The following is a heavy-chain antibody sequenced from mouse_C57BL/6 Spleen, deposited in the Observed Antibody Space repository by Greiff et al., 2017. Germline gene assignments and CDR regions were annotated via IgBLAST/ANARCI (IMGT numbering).Heavy chain of an antibody. CDR2: IYPGDGDT. CDR3: ARSSAYYAMDY. D-gene: IGHD1-3*01. V-gene: IGHV1-80*01. J-gene: IGHJ4*01. CDR1: GYAFSSYW. Sequence: VMLVESGAELVKPGASVKISCKASGYAFSSYWMNWVKQRPGKGLEWIGQIYPGDGDTNYNGKFKGKATLTADKSSSTAYMQLSSLTSEDSAVYFCARSSAYYAMDYWGQGTSVTVSS.